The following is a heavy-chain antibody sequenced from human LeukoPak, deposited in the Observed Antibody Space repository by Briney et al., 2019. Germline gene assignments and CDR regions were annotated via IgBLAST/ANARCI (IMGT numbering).Heavy chain of an antibody. D-gene: IGHD3-16*02. CDR1: GYTFTSHG. CDR3: ARDRPVMITFGGVIIAAY. J-gene: IGHJ4*02. Sequence: ASVKVSCKASGYTFTSHGINWLRQAPGQGLERVGWVSGYNGNTEYAQKFQGRVTMTTDRSTNTVYMELRSLRSDDTAVYYCARDRPVMITFGGVIIAAYWGQGTLVSVSS. CDR2: VSGYNGNT. V-gene: IGHV1-18*01.